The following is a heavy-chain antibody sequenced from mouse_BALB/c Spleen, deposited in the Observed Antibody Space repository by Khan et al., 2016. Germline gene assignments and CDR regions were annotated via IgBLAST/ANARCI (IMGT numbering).Heavy chain of an antibody. CDR2: INTYTGES. Sequence: QIQLVQSGPELKKPGETVKISCKASGYTFTKYGMNWVKQAPGKGLEWMGWINTYTGESTYADDFKGRFAFSLETSASTAYLQINNLKNEDMATYVCAREGNYGSYCDFWGQGTTLTVSS. D-gene: IGHD2-1*01. J-gene: IGHJ2*01. V-gene: IGHV9-1*02. CDR3: AREGNYGSYCDF. CDR1: GYTFTKYG.